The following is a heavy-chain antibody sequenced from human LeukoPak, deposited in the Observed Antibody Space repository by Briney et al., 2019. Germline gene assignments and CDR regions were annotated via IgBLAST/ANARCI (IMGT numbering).Heavy chain of an antibody. CDR2: INHSGST. CDR3: ASIAVARRGDY. Sequence: SETLSLTCTVSGYSISSGYYWGWIRQPPGKGLEWIGEINHSGSTNYNPSLKSRVTISVDTSKNQFSLKLSSVTAADTAVYYCASIAVARRGDYWGQGTLVTVSS. D-gene: IGHD6-19*01. J-gene: IGHJ4*02. V-gene: IGHV4-38-2*02. CDR1: GYSISSGYY.